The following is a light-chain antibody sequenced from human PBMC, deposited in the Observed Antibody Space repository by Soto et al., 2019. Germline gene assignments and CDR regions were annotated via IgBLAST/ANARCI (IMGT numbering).Light chain of an antibody. CDR3: QQYNDWPIT. V-gene: IGKV3D-15*01. J-gene: IGKJ5*01. CDR2: GAS. CDR1: QSISNN. Sequence: DIVLTQSPGSLSLSPGERATLSCRASQSISNNLAWYQHKPGQAPRLLMYGASTRATGFPARFSGSGSGTEFTLTISSLQSEDFAVYSCQQYNDWPITFGQGTRLEIK.